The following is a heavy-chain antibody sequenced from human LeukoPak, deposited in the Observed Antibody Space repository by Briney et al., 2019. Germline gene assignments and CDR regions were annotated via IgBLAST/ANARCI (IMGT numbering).Heavy chain of an antibody. CDR2: IIPILGIA. CDR1: GGTFSSYT. J-gene: IGHJ3*02. V-gene: IGHV1-69*04. CDR3: ARDVDAFDI. Sequence: SXXVSCKASGGTFSSYTISWVRQAPGQGLEWMGRIIPILGIANYAQKFQGRVTITADKSTSTAYMELRSLRSDDTAVYYCARDVDAFDIWGQGTMVTVSS.